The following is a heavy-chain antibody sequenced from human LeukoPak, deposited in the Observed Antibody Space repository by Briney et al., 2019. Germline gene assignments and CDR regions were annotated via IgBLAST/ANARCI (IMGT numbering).Heavy chain of an antibody. CDR2: IYSGGNT. CDR3: ARDLHPRLAGFFDY. J-gene: IGHJ4*02. V-gene: IGHV3-53*01. CDR1: GFTVISNY. D-gene: IGHD3-3*02. Sequence: GGSLRLSCEASGFTVISNYMSRVRQAPGKGLEWVSVIYSGGNTYYADSVEGRFTISRDNSKNTLYLQMKSLRAEDTAVYYCARDLHPRLAGFFDYWGQGTLVTVSS.